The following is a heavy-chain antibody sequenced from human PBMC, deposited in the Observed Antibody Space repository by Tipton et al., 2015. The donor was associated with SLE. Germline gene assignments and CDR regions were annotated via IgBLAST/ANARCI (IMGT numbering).Heavy chain of an antibody. CDR3: ARKVNVASDSDAFDI. J-gene: IGHJ3*02. V-gene: IGHV4-31*03. Sequence: GLVKPSQTLSLTCTVSGGSIRSTNYFWSWVRQLPGKGLEWIGYISHSGTAYYIPSLQSRGNILIDASKNQFSLELNSVTAADTAVYYCARKVNVASDSDAFDIWGQGTVVTVSS. CDR1: GGSIRSTNYF. CDR2: ISHSGTA. D-gene: IGHD2-2*01.